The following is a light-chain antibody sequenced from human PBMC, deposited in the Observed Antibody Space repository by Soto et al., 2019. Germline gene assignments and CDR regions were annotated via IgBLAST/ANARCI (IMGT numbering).Light chain of an antibody. V-gene: IGKV1-17*01. Sequence: DIQMTQSPSSLSASVGDRVTITCRASQYIGIYLGWYQQKPGKVPKLLIYAASTLQSGVPSRFSGSGSGRDFTLTISSLQPEDFATYYCQQLNSYLTFGQGTRLEIK. CDR3: QQLNSYLT. CDR1: QYIGIY. CDR2: AAS. J-gene: IGKJ5*01.